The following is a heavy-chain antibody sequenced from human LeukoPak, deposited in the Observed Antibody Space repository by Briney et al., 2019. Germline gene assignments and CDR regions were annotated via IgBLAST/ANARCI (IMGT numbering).Heavy chain of an antibody. J-gene: IGHJ3*02. D-gene: IGHD2-15*01. CDR2: IYYSGST. CDR1: GGSISSSSYY. CDR3: AGGLNDVVVVAATSSAFDI. V-gene: IGHV4-39*07. Sequence: PSETLSLTCTVSGGSISSSSYYWGWIRQPPGTGLEWIGSIYYSGSTYYNPSLKSRVTISVDTSKNQFSLKLSSVTAADTAVYYCAGGLNDVVVVAATSSAFDIWGQGTMVTVSS.